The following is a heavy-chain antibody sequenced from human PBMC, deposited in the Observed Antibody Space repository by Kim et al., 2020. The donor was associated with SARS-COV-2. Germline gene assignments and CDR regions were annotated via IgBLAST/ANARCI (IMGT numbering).Heavy chain of an antibody. D-gene: IGHD5-18*01. CDR3: ARDSKDSYGYSLYYYGMDV. V-gene: IGHV4-59*13. CDR1: GGSISSYY. J-gene: IGHJ6*02. Sequence: SETLSLTCTVSGGSISSYYWSWIRQPPGKGLEWIGYIYNSGSTNYNPSLKSRVTISVDTSKNQFSLKLSSVTAADTAVYYCARDSKDSYGYSLYYYGMDVWGQGTTVTVSS. CDR2: IYNSGST.